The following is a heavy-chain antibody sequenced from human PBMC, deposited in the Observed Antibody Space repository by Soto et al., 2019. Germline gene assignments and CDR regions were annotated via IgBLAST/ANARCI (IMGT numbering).Heavy chain of an antibody. D-gene: IGHD6-19*01. Sequence: GGSLRLSCAASGFTFSSYAMHWVRQAPGKGLEWVAVISYDGSNKYYADSVKGRFTISRDNSKNTLYLQMNSLRAEDTAVYYCARCIPPYSSGWYARVNFDYWGQGTLVTVSS. J-gene: IGHJ4*02. CDR2: ISYDGSNK. V-gene: IGHV3-30-3*01. CDR1: GFTFSSYA. CDR3: ARCIPPYSSGWYARVNFDY.